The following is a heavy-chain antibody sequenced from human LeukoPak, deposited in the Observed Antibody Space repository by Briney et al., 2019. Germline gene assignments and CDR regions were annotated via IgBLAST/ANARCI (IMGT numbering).Heavy chain of an antibody. CDR1: GGSISSGSYY. D-gene: IGHD3-22*01. CDR3: ARGSSYDSSGYQY. V-gene: IGHV4-61*02. J-gene: IGHJ4*02. CDR2: IYTSGST. Sequence: PSETLSLTCTVSGGSISSGSYYWSWIRQPAGKGLEWIGCIYTSGSTNYNPSLKSRVTISVDTSKNQFSLKLSSVTAADTAVYYCARGSSYDSSGYQYWGQGTLVTVSS.